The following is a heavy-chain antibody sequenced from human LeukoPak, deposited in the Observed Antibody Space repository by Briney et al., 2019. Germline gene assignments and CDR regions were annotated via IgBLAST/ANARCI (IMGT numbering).Heavy chain of an antibody. J-gene: IGHJ6*03. CDR2: ISYDGAKR. CDR1: GFTFNTLC. CDR3: AREDTYRGYNLYYMDV. V-gene: IGHV3-30*15. D-gene: IGHD5-24*01. Sequence: PGGSLRLSCAASGFTFNTLCMHWVRQAPGKGLEWVALISYDGAKRYYADSVKGRFSISRDSPKNTLYLQLSTLRDEDTAVYYCAREDTYRGYNLYYMDVWGKGTTVIVSS.